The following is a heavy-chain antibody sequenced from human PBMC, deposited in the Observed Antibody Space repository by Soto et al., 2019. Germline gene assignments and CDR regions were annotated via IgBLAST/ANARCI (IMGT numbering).Heavy chain of an antibody. J-gene: IGHJ5*02. CDR3: ATSNWFDP. Sequence: QLQLQESGPGLVKPSETLSLTCTVSGGSISSRGYYWGWIRQPPGKGLEWIGPIYYSGSTYYNPSLKSRATISVDTSKNQFSLKLSSVTAADPAVYYCATSNWFDPWGQGTLVTVSS. CDR1: GGSISSRGYY. CDR2: IYYSGST. V-gene: IGHV4-39*01.